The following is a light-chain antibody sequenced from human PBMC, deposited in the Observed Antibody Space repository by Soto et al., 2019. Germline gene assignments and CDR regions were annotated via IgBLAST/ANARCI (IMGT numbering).Light chain of an antibody. J-gene: IGKJ3*01. CDR2: HAS. CDR1: QSVSRN. Sequence: EIVMTQSPATLSVSPGEGATLSCRASQSVSRNLAWYQQKPGQAPRLVLYHASTRATGIPDRFSGSGSGTEFTLTIASPQSEDFAVYYCQQFYTWPLTFGPGTKVDIK. CDR3: QQFYTWPLT. V-gene: IGKV3-15*01.